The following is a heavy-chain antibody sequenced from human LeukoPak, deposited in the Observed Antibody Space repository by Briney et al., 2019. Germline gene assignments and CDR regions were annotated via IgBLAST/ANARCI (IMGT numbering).Heavy chain of an antibody. Sequence: GASVKVSCKASGYTFTGYYMHWVRQAPGQGLEWMGWINPNSGGTNYAQKFQGRVTMTRDTSISTAYMELSRLRSDDTAVYYCARVPAADPGYYGMDVRGQGTTVTVSS. V-gene: IGHV1-2*02. CDR1: GYTFTGYY. D-gene: IGHD6-13*01. CDR3: ARVPAADPGYYGMDV. CDR2: INPNSGGT. J-gene: IGHJ6*02.